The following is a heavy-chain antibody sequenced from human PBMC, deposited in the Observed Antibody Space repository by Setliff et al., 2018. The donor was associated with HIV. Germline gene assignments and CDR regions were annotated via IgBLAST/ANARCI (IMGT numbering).Heavy chain of an antibody. CDR2: IYYSGST. Sequence: SETLSLTCTVSGGSISSYYWSWIRQPPGKGLEWIGYIYYSGSTNYKPSLKSRVSISVDTSKNQFSLEVSSVTAADTAVYYCARTRGYSYGTLAGFDYWGRGSLVTVS. V-gene: IGHV4-59*01. CDR3: ARTRGYSYGTLAGFDY. CDR1: GGSISSYY. J-gene: IGHJ4*01. D-gene: IGHD5-18*01.